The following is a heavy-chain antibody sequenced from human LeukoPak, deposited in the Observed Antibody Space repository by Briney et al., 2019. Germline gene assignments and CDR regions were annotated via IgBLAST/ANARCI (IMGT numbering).Heavy chain of an antibody. D-gene: IGHD6-13*01. J-gene: IGHJ5*02. CDR2: IYYSGNS. Sequence: PSETLSLTCTVSGGSISSSSYYWGWIRQTPGKGLEWIGSIYYSGNSYYSPSLKSRVTISLDTSKNQFSLKLSSVTAADTAVYYCAREKYVYSSSWYRPRGNWFDPWGQGTLVTVSS. V-gene: IGHV4-39*07. CDR1: GGSISSSSYY. CDR3: AREKYVYSSSWYRPRGNWFDP.